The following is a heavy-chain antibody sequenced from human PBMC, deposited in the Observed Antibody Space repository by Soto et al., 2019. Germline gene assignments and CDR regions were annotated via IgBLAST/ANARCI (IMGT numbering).Heavy chain of an antibody. V-gene: IGHV4-39*01. CDR3: ARSAALYYYYYMDV. D-gene: IGHD2-2*01. CDR1: GGSISTSYY. CDR2: IYYGGST. Sequence: QLQLQESGPGLVKPSETLSLTCTVSGGSISTSYYWGWIRQPPGKGLEWIGSIYYGGSTYYNPSLMSRVTISVDTSKNQFSLKLTSVTAADTAVYYCARSAALYYYYYMDVWGKGTTVTVSS. J-gene: IGHJ6*03.